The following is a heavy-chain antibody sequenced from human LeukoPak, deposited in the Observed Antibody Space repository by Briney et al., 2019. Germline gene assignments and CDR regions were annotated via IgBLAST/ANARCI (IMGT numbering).Heavy chain of an antibody. J-gene: IGHJ5*02. CDR3: ARDRPRGQNNWFDP. V-gene: IGHV3-33*01. CDR2: IWYDGSNK. CDR1: GFTFSSYG. Sequence: GGSLRLSCAASGFTFSSYGMHWVRQAPGKGLEWVAVIWYDGSNKYYADSVKGRFTISRDDSKNTLYLQMNSLRAEDTAVYYCARDRPRGQNNWFDPWGQGTLVTVSS.